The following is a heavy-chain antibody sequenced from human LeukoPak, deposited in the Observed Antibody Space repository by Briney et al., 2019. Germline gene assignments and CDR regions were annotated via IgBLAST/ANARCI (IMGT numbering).Heavy chain of an antibody. CDR3: ARAALVPFFDY. J-gene: IGHJ4*02. CDR1: GGPISSGGYY. D-gene: IGHD6-13*01. Sequence: SETLSLTCTVSGGPISSGGYYWSWIRQPPGKGLEWIGYIYYSGSTYYNPSLKSRVTISVDTSKNQFSLKLSSVTAADTAVYYCARAALVPFFDYWGQGTQVTVSS. CDR2: IYYSGST. V-gene: IGHV4-31*03.